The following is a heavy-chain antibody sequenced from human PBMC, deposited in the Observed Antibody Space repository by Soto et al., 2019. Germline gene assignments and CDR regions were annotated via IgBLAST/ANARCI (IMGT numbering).Heavy chain of an antibody. D-gene: IGHD6-13*01. CDR3: ARAHTRIAAADLFDY. Sequence: PGGSLRLSCAASGFTFSSYSMNWVRQAPGKGLEWVSSISSSSSYIYYADSVKGRFTISRDNAKNSLYLQMNSLRAEDTAVYYCARAHTRIAAADLFDYWGQGTLVTVS. J-gene: IGHJ4*02. CDR2: ISSSSSYI. CDR1: GFTFSSYS. V-gene: IGHV3-21*01.